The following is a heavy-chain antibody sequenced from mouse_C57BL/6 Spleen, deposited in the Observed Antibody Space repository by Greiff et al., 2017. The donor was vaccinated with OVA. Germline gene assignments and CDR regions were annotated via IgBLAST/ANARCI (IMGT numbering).Heavy chain of an antibody. J-gene: IGHJ2*01. CDR1: GYSITSGYY. D-gene: IGHD2-3*01. Sequence: ESGPGLVKPSQSLSLTCSVTGYSITSGYYWNWIRQFPGNKLEWMGYISYDGSNNYNPSLKNRISITRDTSKNQFFLKLNSVTTEDTATYYCARDEGYDGYPFDYWGQGTTLTVSS. CDR2: ISYDGSN. V-gene: IGHV3-6*01. CDR3: ARDEGYDGYPFDY.